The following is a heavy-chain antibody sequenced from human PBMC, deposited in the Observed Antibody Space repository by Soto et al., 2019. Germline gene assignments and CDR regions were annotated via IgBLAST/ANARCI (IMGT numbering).Heavy chain of an antibody. CDR2: IHSDGSST. V-gene: IGHV3-74*01. Sequence: GGSLRLSCAASGFTFSYYWMHWVRQAPGQGLVWVSRIHSDGSSTTYADSVKGRFTISRDNAKNTLYLQMNSLRAEHTAVYYCARGDRGAFDLWGQGTMVTVSS. D-gene: IGHD2-21*02. J-gene: IGHJ3*01. CDR1: GFTFSYYW. CDR3: ARGDRGAFDL.